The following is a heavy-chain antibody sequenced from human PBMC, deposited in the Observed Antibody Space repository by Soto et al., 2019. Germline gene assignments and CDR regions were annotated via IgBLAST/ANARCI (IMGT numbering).Heavy chain of an antibody. Sequence: PGGSLRLSCAASGFTFSSYEMNWVRQAPGKGLEWVSYISTSGKTIHYADSVKGRFTISRDNAKNSLYLQMNSVRAEDTAVYYCARDIDYYDSSGYQDYWGQRTLVTVSS. CDR1: GFTFSSYE. D-gene: IGHD3-22*01. V-gene: IGHV3-48*03. CDR2: ISTSGKTI. CDR3: ARDIDYYDSSGYQDY. J-gene: IGHJ4*02.